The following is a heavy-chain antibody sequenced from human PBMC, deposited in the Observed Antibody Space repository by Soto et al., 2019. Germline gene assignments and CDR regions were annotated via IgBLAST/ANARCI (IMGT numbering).Heavy chain of an antibody. J-gene: IGHJ4*02. V-gene: IGHV4-59*01. CDR2: IYYSGST. Sequence: PSETLSLTCTVSGGSISSYYWNWIRQSPGKGLEWIGYIYYSGSTDYNPSLKSRVTISIDTSKNQFSLKLSSVTAADTAVYYCARSTSNYFDSSGYSFPFDYWGQGTLVTVSS. D-gene: IGHD3-22*01. CDR3: ARSTSNYFDSSGYSFPFDY. CDR1: GGSISSYY.